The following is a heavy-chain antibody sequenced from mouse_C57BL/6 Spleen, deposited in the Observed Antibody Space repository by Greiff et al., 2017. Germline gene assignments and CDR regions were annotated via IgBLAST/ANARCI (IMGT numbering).Heavy chain of an antibody. CDR3: ARDGDAMDY. CDR2: INPGGGGT. CDR1: GYAFTNYL. Sequence: QVQLKESGAELVRPGTSVKVSCKASGYAFTNYLIEWVKQRPGQGLEWIGVINPGGGGTNYNEKFKGKETLTADKSSSTAYMQLSSLTSEDSAVYYCARDGDAMDYWGQGTSVTVSS. V-gene: IGHV1-54*01. J-gene: IGHJ4*01.